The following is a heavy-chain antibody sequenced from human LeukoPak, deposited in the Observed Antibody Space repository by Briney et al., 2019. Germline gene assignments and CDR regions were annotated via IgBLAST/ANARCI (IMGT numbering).Heavy chain of an antibody. D-gene: IGHD2-15*01. J-gene: IGHJ4*02. CDR2: IIPILGIA. CDR1: GGTFSSYA. V-gene: IGHV1-69*04. CDR3: VQLGGVASPLSNPTTFDY. Sequence: ASVKVSCKASGGTFSSYAISWVRQAPGQGLEWMGRIIPILGIANYAQKFQGRVTITADKSTSTAYMELSSLRSEDTAVYYCVQLGGVASPLSNPTTFDYWGQGTLVTVSS.